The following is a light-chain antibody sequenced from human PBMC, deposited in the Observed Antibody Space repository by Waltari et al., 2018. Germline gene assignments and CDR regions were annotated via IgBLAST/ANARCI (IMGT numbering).Light chain of an antibody. Sequence: EIVLTRSPDTLSVAPGEGATLSCTASQYVSRSLAWYQQRPGQAPRVLIYGATTRATGVPARFSGSGAGTEFTLTITSLQSEDVGVYYCQQYSNWPLYTFGQGTKLEI. CDR2: GAT. CDR1: QYVSRS. V-gene: IGKV3-15*01. CDR3: QQYSNWPLYT. J-gene: IGKJ2*01.